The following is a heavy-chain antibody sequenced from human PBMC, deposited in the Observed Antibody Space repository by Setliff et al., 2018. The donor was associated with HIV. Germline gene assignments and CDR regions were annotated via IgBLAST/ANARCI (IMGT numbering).Heavy chain of an antibody. Sequence: GGSLRLSCAASGFIFSDHYMSWIRQAPGKGLEWVSYISTRGDTTYYADSVKGRFTISRDNAKNSLYLQMNSLRAEDTAVYYCARNTDVDSVYRPFHIWGQGTMVTVSS. V-gene: IGHV3-11*01. CDR3: ARNTDVDSVYRPFHI. CDR1: GFIFSDHY. J-gene: IGHJ3*02. CDR2: ISTRGDTT. D-gene: IGHD1-26*01.